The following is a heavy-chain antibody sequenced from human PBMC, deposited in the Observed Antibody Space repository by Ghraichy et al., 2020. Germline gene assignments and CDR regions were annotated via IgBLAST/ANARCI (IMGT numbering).Heavy chain of an antibody. V-gene: IGHV3-21*01. CDR3: ARDRGSGWLGAEYFQH. CDR2: ISSSSTYI. D-gene: IGHD6-19*01. J-gene: IGHJ1*01. Sequence: GESLNISCAASGFSFSTYSMSWVRQAPGKGLEWVSSISSSSTYIDYADSVKGRFTISRDNAKNSLYLQMNSLRADDTAVYYCARDRGSGWLGAEYFQHWGQGALVTVSS. CDR1: GFSFSTYS.